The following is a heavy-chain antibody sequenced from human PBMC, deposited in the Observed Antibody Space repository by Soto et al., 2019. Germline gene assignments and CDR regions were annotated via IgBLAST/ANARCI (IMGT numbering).Heavy chain of an antibody. V-gene: IGHV4-4*02. D-gene: IGHD4-17*01. Sequence: QVQLQESGPGLVKPSGTLSLTCAVSGGSISSTKWWTWVRQPPGEGLEWIADISHSEGSNYNPSLKSRVAMSLDNSKTQFSMRLSSVTAADTTVYYCATQTISYAWDVWGQGTTVTVS. CDR2: ISHSEGS. J-gene: IGHJ6*02. CDR1: GGSISSTKW. CDR3: ATQTISYAWDV.